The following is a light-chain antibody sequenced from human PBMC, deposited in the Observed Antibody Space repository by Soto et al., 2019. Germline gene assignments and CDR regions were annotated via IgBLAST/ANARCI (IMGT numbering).Light chain of an antibody. J-gene: IGKJ3*01. CDR1: RSVSTY. Sequence: EIILTQSPATLSVSPGERASLSCRASRSVSTYLAWYQQKPGQAPRLLIYGGSTRATGVPARFSGSGSGTEFTLTITSLQSEDFAVYYCQQYDNWPPLTFGPGTKVDIK. V-gene: IGKV3-15*01. CDR2: GGS. CDR3: QQYDNWPPLT.